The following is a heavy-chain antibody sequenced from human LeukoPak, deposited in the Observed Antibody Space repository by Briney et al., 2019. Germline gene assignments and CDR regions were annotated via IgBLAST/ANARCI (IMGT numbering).Heavy chain of an antibody. Sequence: GGSLRLSCAASGFTFSSYGMHWVRQAPGMGLEWVAVISYDGSNKYYADSVKGRFTISRDNSKNTLYLQMNSLRAEDTAVYYCAKAGYYDSSGYYYFDYWGQGTLVTVSS. CDR1: GFTFSSYG. CDR2: ISYDGSNK. D-gene: IGHD3-22*01. CDR3: AKAGYYDSSGYYYFDY. J-gene: IGHJ4*02. V-gene: IGHV3-30*18.